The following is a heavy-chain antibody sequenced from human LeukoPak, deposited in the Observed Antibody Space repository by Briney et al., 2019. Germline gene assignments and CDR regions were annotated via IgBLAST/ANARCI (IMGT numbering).Heavy chain of an antibody. CDR1: GFTFSSYA. CDR3: AREYYDSSGYYPYYYYYYMDV. J-gene: IGHJ6*03. V-gene: IGHV3-30*04. Sequence: PGGSLRLSCAASGFTFSSYAMHWVRQAPGKGLEWVAVISYDGSNKYYADSVKGRFTISRDNSKNTLYLQMNSLRAEDTAVYYCAREYYDSSGYYPYYYYYYMDVWGKGTTVTISS. D-gene: IGHD3-22*01. CDR2: ISYDGSNK.